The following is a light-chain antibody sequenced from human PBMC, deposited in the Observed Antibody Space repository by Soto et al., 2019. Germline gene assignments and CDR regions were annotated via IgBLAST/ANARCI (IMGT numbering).Light chain of an antibody. Sequence: EIVLTQSPATLYVSPGERATLSCRATETISTNLAWFQRKPGQPPRLLIYGSSTRATGVPDRFSGSGSGTEFSLIISSLQSEDVALYYCQQYSNWPPAITFGQGTRLEIK. CDR1: ETISTN. CDR3: QQYSNWPPAIT. CDR2: GSS. J-gene: IGKJ5*01. V-gene: IGKV3-15*01.